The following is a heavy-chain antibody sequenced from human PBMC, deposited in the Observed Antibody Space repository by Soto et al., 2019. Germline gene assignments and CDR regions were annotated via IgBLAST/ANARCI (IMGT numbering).Heavy chain of an antibody. D-gene: IGHD1-20*01. V-gene: IGHV3-30-3*01. J-gene: IGHJ6*02. CDR3: ARARRMYTYTYFDGMDV. Sequence: PGGSLRLSCAASGFIFSAFGIHWVRQAPGKGLQWVALISYDGTSEYYADSVKGRFTMSRDFSKSTLYLEMSSLRVDDTAVYFCARARRMYTYTYFDGMDVWGQGTQVTFSS. CDR1: GFIFSAFG. CDR2: ISYDGTSE.